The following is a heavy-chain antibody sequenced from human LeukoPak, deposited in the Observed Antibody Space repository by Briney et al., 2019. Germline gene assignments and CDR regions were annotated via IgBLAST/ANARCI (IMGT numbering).Heavy chain of an antibody. D-gene: IGHD6-13*01. CDR2: IIPIFGTA. J-gene: IGHJ5*02. Sequence: GASVKVSCKASGGTFSSYAISWVRQAPGQGLEWMGGIIPIFGTANYAQKFQGRVTITTDESTSTAYMELSSLRSEDTAVYYCAIRIAAAGNNWFDPWGQGTLVTVSS. CDR3: AIRIAAAGNNWFDP. V-gene: IGHV1-69*05. CDR1: GGTFSSYA.